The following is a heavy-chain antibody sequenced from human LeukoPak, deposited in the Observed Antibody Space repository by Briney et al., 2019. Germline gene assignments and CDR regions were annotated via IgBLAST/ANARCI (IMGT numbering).Heavy chain of an antibody. CDR2: ISSSGSTI. CDR3: ARGRSGGSDIVVVPAAIAFDI. V-gene: IGHV3-11*04. J-gene: IGHJ3*02. D-gene: IGHD2-2*02. CDR1: GFTFSDYY. Sequence: GGSLRLSCAASGFTFSDYYMSWIRQAPGKGLEWVSYISSSGSTIYYADSVKGRFTISRDNAKNSLYLQMNSLRAEDTAVYYCARGRSGGSDIVVVPAAIAFDIWGQGTMVTVSS.